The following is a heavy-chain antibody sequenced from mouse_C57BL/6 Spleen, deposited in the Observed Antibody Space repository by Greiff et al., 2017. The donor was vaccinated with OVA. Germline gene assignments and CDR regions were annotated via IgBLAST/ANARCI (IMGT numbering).Heavy chain of an antibody. CDR2: IYWDDDK. D-gene: IGHD1-1*01. Sequence: QVTLKESGPGILQSSQTLSLTCSFSGFSLSTSGMGVSWIRQPSGKGLEWLAHIYWDDDKRYNPSLKSRLTISKDTSRNQVFLKITSVDTADTATYYCARSIYYYGSSRYFDVWGTGTTVTVSS. CDR1: GFSLSTSGMG. V-gene: IGHV8-12*01. J-gene: IGHJ1*03. CDR3: ARSIYYYGSSRYFDV.